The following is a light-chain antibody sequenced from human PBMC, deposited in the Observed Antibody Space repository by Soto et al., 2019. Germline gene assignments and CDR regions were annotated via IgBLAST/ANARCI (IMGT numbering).Light chain of an antibody. V-gene: IGKV1-39*01. J-gene: IGKJ1*01. CDR3: QQSYSTPRT. Sequence: DIPMTQSPSSLSASVGDRVTITCRASQSISSYLNLYQQKPGKVPKLLSYAASSLQSGVPSRFSGSGSGTDFTLTISSLQPEDFATYYCQQSYSTPRTFGQGTKV. CDR1: QSISSY. CDR2: AAS.